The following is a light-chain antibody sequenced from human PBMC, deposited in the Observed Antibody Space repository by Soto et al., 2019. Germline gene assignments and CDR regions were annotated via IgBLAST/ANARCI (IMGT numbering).Light chain of an antibody. Sequence: QSVLTQPASVSGSPGQSITISCTGTSNDIGGYNLVSWNQQHPGKAPKLIIYEANKRPSGVSDRFSGSRSGTTASLTISGLQADDEADYFCCSSAPESTYVFGTGTKLTVL. J-gene: IGLJ1*01. CDR3: CSSAPESTYV. CDR2: EAN. V-gene: IGLV2-23*01. CDR1: SNDIGGYNL.